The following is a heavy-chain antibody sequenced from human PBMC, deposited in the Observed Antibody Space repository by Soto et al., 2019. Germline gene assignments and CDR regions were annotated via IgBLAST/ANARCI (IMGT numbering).Heavy chain of an antibody. J-gene: IGHJ1*01. CDR2: IHYDAST. Sequence: SETLSLTCTGSGASISSGTFFWGWVRQPPGKGLESLANIHYDASTYHNPSLTSRVTISLATSKHQFSLKLSSVTAADTAVYYCARSHILPILLLYPYTFWGQRTL. CDR1: GASISSGTFF. V-gene: IGHV4-39*01. CDR3: ARSHILPILLLYPYTF. D-gene: IGHD2-2*02.